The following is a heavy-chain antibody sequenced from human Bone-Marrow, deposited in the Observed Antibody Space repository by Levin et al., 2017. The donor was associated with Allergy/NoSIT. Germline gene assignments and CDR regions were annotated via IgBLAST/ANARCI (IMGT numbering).Heavy chain of an antibody. V-gene: IGHV3-48*01. CDR2: ISSGSGTS. CDR1: GFSFNTYN. CDR3: ARETTYYFDTGGDLRAGWYFDL. Sequence: GGSLRLSCAASGFSFNTYNMHGVRQAPGKGLECISYISSGSGTSDYADSVKGRFTISRDNANNSMYLQMNSLRAEDTAVYYCARETTYYFDTGGDLRAGWYFDLWGRGTLVTVSS. J-gene: IGHJ2*01. D-gene: IGHD3-22*01.